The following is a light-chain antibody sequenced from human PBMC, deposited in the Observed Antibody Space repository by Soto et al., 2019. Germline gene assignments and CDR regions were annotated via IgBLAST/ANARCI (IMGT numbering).Light chain of an antibody. CDR1: QPIGGDY. Sequence: VLTQSPDIVSMSRGERATISCRASQPIGGDYLAWYQQRPGQAPRLLMFGVSTRAAAISDRFSGAGSGTDFNLTINSLETEDVAFYYCQHYGSWYSFGQGTHVEI. CDR3: QHYGSWYS. V-gene: IGKV3-20*01. CDR2: GVS. J-gene: IGKJ2*01.